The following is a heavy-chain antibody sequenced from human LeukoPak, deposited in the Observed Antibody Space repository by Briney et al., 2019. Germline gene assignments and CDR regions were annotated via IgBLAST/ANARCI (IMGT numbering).Heavy chain of an antibody. CDR1: GYTFTGYY. Sequence: ASVKVSCKASGYTFTGYYMHWVRQAPGQGLEWMGWINPNSGGTNYAQKFQGWATMTRDTSISTAYMELSRLRSDDTAVYYCARGYYYGSGTTTMGYWGQGTLVTVSS. J-gene: IGHJ4*02. CDR3: ARGYYYGSGTTTMGY. D-gene: IGHD3-10*01. CDR2: INPNSGGT. V-gene: IGHV1-2*04.